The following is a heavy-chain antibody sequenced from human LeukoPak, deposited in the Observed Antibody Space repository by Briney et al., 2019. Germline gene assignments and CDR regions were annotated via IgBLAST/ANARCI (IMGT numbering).Heavy chain of an antibody. Sequence: PGGSLRLSCAASGFTFSSYSMNWVRQAPGKGPEWVSSISTSSTYIYYADSVKGRFTISRDNAKNSLYLQMNSLRAEDTAVYYCARSLTAAVMYDAFDIWGQGTMVTVSS. J-gene: IGHJ3*02. V-gene: IGHV3-21*01. CDR1: GFTFSSYS. D-gene: IGHD6-13*01. CDR3: ARSLTAAVMYDAFDI. CDR2: ISTSSTYI.